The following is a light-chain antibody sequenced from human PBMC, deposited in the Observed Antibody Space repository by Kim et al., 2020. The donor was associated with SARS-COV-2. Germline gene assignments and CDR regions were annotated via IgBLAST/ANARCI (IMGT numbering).Light chain of an antibody. CDR1: SSDVGNYNS. CDR3: SSYAGSNNYV. V-gene: IGLV2-8*01. CDR2: EVT. Sequence: GQSVTSSCTGPSSDVGNYNSDSWYQHHPGKAPKLRIYEVTKRPSGVHDRFSGSKSGNTASLTVSGLQAEDEAEYYCSSYAGSNNYVSGTGTKVTVL. J-gene: IGLJ1*01.